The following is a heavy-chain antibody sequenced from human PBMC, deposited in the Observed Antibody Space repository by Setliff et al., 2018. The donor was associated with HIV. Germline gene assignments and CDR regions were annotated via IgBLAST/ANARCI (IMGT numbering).Heavy chain of an antibody. CDR1: GGSMNSHY. CDR2: IYYTGIP. V-gene: IGHV4-59*11. CDR3: ARNFGLSPSGKYYYYYGMDI. J-gene: IGHJ6*02. Sequence: PSETLSLTCSVFGGSMNSHYWSWIRQPPGKGLEWIGLIYYTGIPTYNTSLKSRVTMSVDRSKNQFSLRLTSVTAADTAMYYCARNFGLSPSGKYYYYYGMDIWGQGTTVTSP. D-gene: IGHD3-10*01.